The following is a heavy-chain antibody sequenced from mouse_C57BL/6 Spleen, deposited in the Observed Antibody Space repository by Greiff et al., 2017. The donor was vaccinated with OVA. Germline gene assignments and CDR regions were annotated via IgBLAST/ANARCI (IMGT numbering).Heavy chain of an antibody. CDR2: INPNNGGT. Sequence: EVQLQQSGPELVKPGASVKISCKASGYTFTDYYMNWVKQSHGKSLEWIGDINPNNGGTSYNQKFKGKATLTVDKSSSTAYMELRSLTSEDSSVYYCARSSYGSSLYAMDYWGQGTSVTVSS. CDR1: GYTFTDYY. V-gene: IGHV1-26*01. J-gene: IGHJ4*01. CDR3: ARSSYGSSLYAMDY. D-gene: IGHD1-1*01.